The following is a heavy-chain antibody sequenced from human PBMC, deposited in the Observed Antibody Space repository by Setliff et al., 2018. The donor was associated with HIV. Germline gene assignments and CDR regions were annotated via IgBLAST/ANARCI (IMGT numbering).Heavy chain of an antibody. CDR3: ARAYSSGRYDAFDI. J-gene: IGHJ3*02. CDR1: GASISDSNSY. CDR2: IYQSGST. Sequence: PSETLSLTCAVYGASISDSNSYWGWIRQPPGKRLEWLGSIYQSGSTSYNPSLSSRLTISVDTSKNQVSLRLSSVTAADTGVYYCARAYSSGRYDAFDIWGQGTMVTV. V-gene: IGHV4-39*02. D-gene: IGHD6-19*01.